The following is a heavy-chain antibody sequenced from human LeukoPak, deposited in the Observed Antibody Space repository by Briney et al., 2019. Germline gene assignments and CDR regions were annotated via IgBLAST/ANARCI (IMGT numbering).Heavy chain of an antibody. Sequence: GGSLRLSCAASGFTVSSYWMHWVRQAPGRGLMWVSRINSDGSNTIYADSVKGRFTNSRDNAKNTLYLQMNSLRAEDTAVYYCARNFDYKFDYWGQGTLVTVSS. CDR1: GFTVSSYW. CDR2: INSDGSNT. D-gene: IGHD4-11*01. J-gene: IGHJ4*02. CDR3: ARNFDYKFDY. V-gene: IGHV3-74*01.